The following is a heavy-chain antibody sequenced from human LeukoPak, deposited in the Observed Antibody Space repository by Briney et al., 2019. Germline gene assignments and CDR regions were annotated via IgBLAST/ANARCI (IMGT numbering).Heavy chain of an antibody. CDR2: IIPIFGMA. D-gene: IGHD6-19*01. CDR1: GGTFSSYA. J-gene: IGHJ5*02. Sequence: SVKVSCKASGGTFSSYAISWVRQAPGQGLEWMGRIIPIFGMANHAQNFQGRVTITADKSTSTAYMELSSLTSEDTAVYFCARGADIAVAGISSANWFDPWGQGTLVTVSA. V-gene: IGHV1-69*04. CDR3: ARGADIAVAGISSANWFDP.